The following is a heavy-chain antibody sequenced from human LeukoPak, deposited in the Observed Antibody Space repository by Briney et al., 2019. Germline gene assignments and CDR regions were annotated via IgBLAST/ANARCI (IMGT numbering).Heavy chain of an antibody. D-gene: IGHD6-19*01. J-gene: IGHJ4*02. Sequence: GGSLRLSCAASGFTFSSYWMSSVRQAPGKGLEWGANMKGGGSDKNYVDSVKGRFTIYGDNAKNSMYLQMNRLRDDDSAVYYCARDEGSGWYVYWGQGILVIVSS. CDR1: GFTFSSYW. CDR3: ARDEGSGWYVY. V-gene: IGHV3-7*04. CDR2: MKGGGSDK.